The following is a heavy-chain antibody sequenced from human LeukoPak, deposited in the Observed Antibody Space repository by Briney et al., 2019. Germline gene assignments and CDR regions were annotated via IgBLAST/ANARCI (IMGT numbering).Heavy chain of an antibody. CDR1: GFTFSSYG. Sequence: PGRSLRLSCAASGFTFSSYGMHWVRQAPGKGLERVAVISYDGSNKYYADSVKGRFTISRDNSKNTLYLQMNSLRAEDTAVYYCAKDGGYCSSTSCYGGGYYFDYWGQGTLVTVSS. CDR3: AKDGGYCSSTSCYGGGYYFDY. V-gene: IGHV3-30*18. J-gene: IGHJ4*02. D-gene: IGHD2-2*01. CDR2: ISYDGSNK.